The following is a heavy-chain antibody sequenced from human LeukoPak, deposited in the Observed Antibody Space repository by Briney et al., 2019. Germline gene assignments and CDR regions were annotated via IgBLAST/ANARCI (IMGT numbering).Heavy chain of an antibody. J-gene: IGHJ3*02. CDR1: GFTFSDYY. D-gene: IGHD5-24*01. CDR3: AKMATISSRGAFDI. V-gene: IGHV3-11*01. CDR2: ISSSGSTI. Sequence: GGSLRLSCAASGFTFSDYYMSWIRQAPGKGLEWVLYISSSGSTIYYADSVKGRFTISRDNAKNSLYLHMNSLRAEDTAVYYCAKMATISSRGAFDIWGQGTLVTVSS.